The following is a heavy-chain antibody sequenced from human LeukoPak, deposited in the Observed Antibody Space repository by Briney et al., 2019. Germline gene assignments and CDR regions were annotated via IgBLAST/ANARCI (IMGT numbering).Heavy chain of an antibody. CDR2: ISDTGRRT. D-gene: IGHD2-21*01. Sequence: GSLRLSCAAPGFTFSDYAMSWVRQAAGKGLEWVSGISDTGRRTYYTDSVKGRFTISRDDSKKTVYLQMDTLRAEDTAIYFCARHDSFIPFWGQGTLVTVSS. J-gene: IGHJ4*02. V-gene: IGHV3-23*01. CDR3: ARHDSFIPF. CDR1: GFTFSDYA.